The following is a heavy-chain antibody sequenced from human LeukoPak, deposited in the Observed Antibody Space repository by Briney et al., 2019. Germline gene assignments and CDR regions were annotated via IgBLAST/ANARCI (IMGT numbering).Heavy chain of an antibody. V-gene: IGHV4-4*07. J-gene: IGHJ2*01. CDR1: XDSISTHS. CDR3: ARRPYWYFDL. CDR2: ISPSGNT. Sequence: TPSETLSLTCSVSXDSISTHSWSWIRQPAGKRLEWIGHISPSGNTNYNPSLKSRVTMSVDTSKNLFSLKLSSVTAADTAVYYCARRPYWYFDLWGRGTLVTVSS. D-gene: IGHD6-6*01.